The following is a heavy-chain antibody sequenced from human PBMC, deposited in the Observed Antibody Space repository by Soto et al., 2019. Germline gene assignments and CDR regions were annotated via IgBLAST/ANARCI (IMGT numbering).Heavy chain of an antibody. CDR2: ISAHNDST. CDR3: ARGRYGDY. J-gene: IGHJ4*02. Sequence: QVHLVQSGAEVRKPGASVKVSCKGSGYSFTTYRITWVRQAPGQGLEWMGWISAHNDSTNYAQKVQGRVTATRDTSTSTAYMELRNLRSDDTAVYYCARGRYGDYWGQAALVTVSS. V-gene: IGHV1-18*01. D-gene: IGHD1-1*01. CDR1: GYSFTTYR.